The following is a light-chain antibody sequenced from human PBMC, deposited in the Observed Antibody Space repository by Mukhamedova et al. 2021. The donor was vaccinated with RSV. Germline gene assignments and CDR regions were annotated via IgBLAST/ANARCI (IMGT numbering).Light chain of an antibody. Sequence: WYQRRVHGEAPKLLIFAASSLQSGVPSRFSGSGSGTEFTLTISSLQPEDFATYYCQQTSSLVTFGPGTKVAIK. CDR2: AAS. V-gene: IGKV1-39*01. J-gene: IGKJ3*01. CDR3: QQTSSLVT.